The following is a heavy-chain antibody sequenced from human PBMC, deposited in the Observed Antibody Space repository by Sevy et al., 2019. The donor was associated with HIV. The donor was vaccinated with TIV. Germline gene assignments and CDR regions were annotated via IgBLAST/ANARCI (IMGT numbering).Heavy chain of an antibody. Sequence: GGSLRLSCAASGFTFSSYVMTWVRQAPGKGLEWVSAISGSGGSTYYADSVKARFTISRDNSKNTLYLQMNSLRAEDTALYDCAKLEKAQGDAFDIWGQGTMVTVSS. V-gene: IGHV3-23*01. CDR1: GFTFSSYV. J-gene: IGHJ3*02. CDR2: ISGSGGST. CDR3: AKLEKAQGDAFDI.